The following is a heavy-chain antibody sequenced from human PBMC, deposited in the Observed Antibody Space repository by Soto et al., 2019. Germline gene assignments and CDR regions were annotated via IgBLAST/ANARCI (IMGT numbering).Heavy chain of an antibody. J-gene: IGHJ2*01. CDR2: IYYSGST. D-gene: IGHD4-17*01. Sequence: SETLSLTCTVSGGSISSGGYYWSWIRQHPGKGLEWIGYIYYSGSTYYNPSLKSRVTISVDTSKNQFSLKLSSVTAADTAVYYCARVAEPLNDYGWYFDLWGRGTLVTVSS. CDR1: GGSISSGGYY. V-gene: IGHV4-31*03. CDR3: ARVAEPLNDYGWYFDL.